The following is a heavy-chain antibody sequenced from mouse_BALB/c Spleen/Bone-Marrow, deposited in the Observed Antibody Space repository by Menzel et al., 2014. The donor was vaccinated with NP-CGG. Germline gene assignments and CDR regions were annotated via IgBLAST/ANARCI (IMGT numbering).Heavy chain of an antibody. Sequence: EVQLQQSGPELVKPGASVKMSCKASGYTFTSYVMHWVKQKPGQGLEWIGYINPYNDGTKYNEKFKGKATLTSDKSSSTAYMELSGLTSEDSAVYYCARRGYDEGYYAMDYWGQGTSVTVSS. J-gene: IGHJ4*01. CDR1: GYTFTSYV. CDR2: INPYNDGT. D-gene: IGHD2-14*01. CDR3: ARRGYDEGYYAMDY. V-gene: IGHV1-14*01.